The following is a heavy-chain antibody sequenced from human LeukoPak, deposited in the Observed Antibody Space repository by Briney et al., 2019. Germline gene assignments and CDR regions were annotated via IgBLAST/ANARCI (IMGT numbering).Heavy chain of an antibody. V-gene: IGHV3-74*03. Sequence: GGSLRLSCAASGFTFSSAWMHWVRQAPGTGLVWVSRITDDATTTYADSVKGRFTISRDNAKNILYLQMNSLRAEDTAVYYCARDRVGPDYWGQGTLVTVSS. CDR2: ITDDATT. J-gene: IGHJ4*02. CDR3: ARDRVGPDY. D-gene: IGHD1-26*01. CDR1: GFTFSSAW.